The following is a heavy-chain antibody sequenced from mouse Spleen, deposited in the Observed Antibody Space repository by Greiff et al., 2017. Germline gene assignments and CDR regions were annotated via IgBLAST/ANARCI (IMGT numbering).Heavy chain of an antibody. CDR3: APHYYGSSNWYFDV. Sequence: VQLQQSGPELVKPGASVKISCKASGYSFTDYNMNWVKQSNGKSLEWIGVINPNYGTTSYNQKFKGKATLTVDQSSSTAYMQLNSLTSEDSAVYYCAPHYYGSSNWYFDVWGTGTTVTVSS. V-gene: IGHV1-39*01. CDR2: INPNYGTT. CDR1: GYSFTDYN. D-gene: IGHD1-1*01. J-gene: IGHJ1*03.